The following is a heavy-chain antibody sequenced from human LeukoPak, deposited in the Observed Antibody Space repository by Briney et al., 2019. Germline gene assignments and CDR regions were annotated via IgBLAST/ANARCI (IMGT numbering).Heavy chain of an antibody. CDR2: IISRGRSQ. CDR1: GFTFSDYY. Sequence: GGSLRLSCTASGFTFSDYYMSWIRQAPGKGLEWVSHIISRGRSQYYADSVKGRFTISRDNAKNSVYLQMDSLRVEDTAVYYCARDFHRRYYDSSGYNAFDIWGQGTMVTVSS. CDR3: ARDFHRRYYDSSGYNAFDI. V-gene: IGHV3-11*04. D-gene: IGHD3-22*01. J-gene: IGHJ3*02.